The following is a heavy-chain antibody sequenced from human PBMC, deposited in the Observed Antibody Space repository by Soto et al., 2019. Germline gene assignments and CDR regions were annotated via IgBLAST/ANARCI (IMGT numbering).Heavy chain of an antibody. CDR2: ISYDGSNK. J-gene: IGHJ4*02. CDR1: GFTFSSYG. D-gene: IGHD3-10*01. V-gene: IGHV3-30*18. CDR3: GKDRSYGGYIDY. Sequence: GGSLRLSCAASGFTFSSYGMRWVRQAPGKGLEWVAVISYDGSNKYYADSVKGRFTISRDNSKNTLYLQMNSLRAEYTAVYYWGKDRSYGGYIDYWGQGTLVTVSS.